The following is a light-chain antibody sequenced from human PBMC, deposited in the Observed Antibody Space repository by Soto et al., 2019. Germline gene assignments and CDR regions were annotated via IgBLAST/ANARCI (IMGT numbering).Light chain of an antibody. CDR3: QQFNTYPLT. Sequence: DIQLTQSPSFLSASVGDRVTITCQASQGINDYLAWYQQKPGKAPKLLIYAASTLQSEVPSRFIGSASGTDFTLTISSLQPEDFATYYCQQFNTYPLTFGGGTKVEVK. V-gene: IGKV1-9*01. CDR1: QGINDY. CDR2: AAS. J-gene: IGKJ4*01.